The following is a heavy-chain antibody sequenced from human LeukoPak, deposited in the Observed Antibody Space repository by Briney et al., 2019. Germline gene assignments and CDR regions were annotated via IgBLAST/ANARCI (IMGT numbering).Heavy chain of an antibody. V-gene: IGHV6-1*01. J-gene: IGHJ5*02. CDR3: ARRLTQYDCFDP. CDR2: TYYRSTWYN. Sequence: SQTLSLTCAISGDSVSSNSVTWNWIRQSPSRGLEWLGGTYYRSTWYNDYAVSVRGRITVNPDTSKNQFSLHLTSVTPEDTAVYYCARRLTQYDCFDPWGQGILVTVSS. D-gene: IGHD2-2*01. CDR1: GDSVSSNSVT.